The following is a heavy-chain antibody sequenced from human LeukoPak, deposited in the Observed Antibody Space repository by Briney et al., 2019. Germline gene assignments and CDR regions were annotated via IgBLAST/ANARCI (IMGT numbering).Heavy chain of an antibody. D-gene: IGHD3-22*01. J-gene: IGHJ4*02. CDR2: ISYDGSNK. Sequence: PGGSLRLSCAASGFTFSSYGMHWVRQAPGKGLEWVAVISYDGSNKCYADSVKGRFTISRDNSKNTLYLQMNSLRAEDTAVYYCAKVTGYYDSSGYQPLDYWGQGTLVTVSS. CDR3: AKVTGYYDSSGYQPLDY. CDR1: GFTFSSYG. V-gene: IGHV3-30*18.